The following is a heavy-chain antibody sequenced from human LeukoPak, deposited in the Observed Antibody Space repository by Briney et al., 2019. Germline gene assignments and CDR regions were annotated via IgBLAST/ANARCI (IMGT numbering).Heavy chain of an antibody. J-gene: IGHJ6*02. V-gene: IGHV1-18*01. CDR1: GGTFSSYA. CDR2: ISAYNGNT. D-gene: IGHD2-15*01. Sequence: ASVKVSCKASGGTFSSYAISWVRQAPGQGLEWMGWISAYNGNTNYAQKLQGRVTMTTDTSTSTAYMELRSLRSDDTAVYYCARGGPTAAATYYYYYGMDVWGQGTTVTVSS. CDR3: ARGGPTAAATYYYYYGMDV.